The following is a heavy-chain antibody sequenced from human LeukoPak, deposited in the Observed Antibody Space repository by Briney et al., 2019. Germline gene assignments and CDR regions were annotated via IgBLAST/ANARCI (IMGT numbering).Heavy chain of an antibody. J-gene: IGHJ5*02. CDR1: GGSISSYY. D-gene: IGHD3-22*01. CDR3: AGGIVGNWFDP. Sequence: SETLSLTCTVSGGSISSYYWSWIRQPPGKGLEWIGYIYYSGSTNYNPSLKSRVTISVDTSKNQFSLKLSSVTAADTAVYYCAGGIVGNWFDPWGQGTLVTVSS. V-gene: IGHV4-59*08. CDR2: IYYSGST.